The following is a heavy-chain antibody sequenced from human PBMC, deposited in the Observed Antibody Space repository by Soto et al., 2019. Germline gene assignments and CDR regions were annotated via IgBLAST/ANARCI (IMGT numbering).Heavy chain of an antibody. CDR3: ARGLGYGDYRPEY. CDR2: IYYSGST. D-gene: IGHD4-17*01. CDR1: GGSIGSSSYY. Sequence: QLQLQESGPGLVKPSETLSLTCTVSGGSIGSSSYYWGWIRQPPGKGLEWIGSIYYSGSTYYNPSLKSRVTISGDTSKNQLSLKLRSVTAADTAVYYCARGLGYGDYRPEYWGQGTLVTVSS. V-gene: IGHV4-39*01. J-gene: IGHJ4*02.